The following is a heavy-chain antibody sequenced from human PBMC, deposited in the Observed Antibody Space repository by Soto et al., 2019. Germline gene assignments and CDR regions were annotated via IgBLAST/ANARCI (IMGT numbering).Heavy chain of an antibody. V-gene: IGHV3-21*01. CDR3: ARYGMDV. J-gene: IGHJ6*02. CDR2: ISSSSSYI. Sequence: PGGALGLSCAASGFTFSSYSMNWVRQAPGKGLEWVSSISSSSSYIYYADSVKGRFTISRDNAKNSLYLQMNSLGAEDTAVYYCARYGMDVWGQGTTVTVSS. CDR1: GFTFSSYS.